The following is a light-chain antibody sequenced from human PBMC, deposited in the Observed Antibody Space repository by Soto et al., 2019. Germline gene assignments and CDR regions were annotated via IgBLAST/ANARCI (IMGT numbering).Light chain of an antibody. V-gene: IGLV2-8*01. Sequence: QSALTQPPSASGSPGQSVTISCTVTSSDVGGYNYVSWYQQHPDKAPKLVIYEVTQRPSGVPDRFSGSKSGNTASLTVSGLQAEDEADYYCSSSACLNTLLFGGGTKVTVL. CDR1: SSDVGGYNY. J-gene: IGLJ2*01. CDR2: EVT. CDR3: SSSACLNTLL.